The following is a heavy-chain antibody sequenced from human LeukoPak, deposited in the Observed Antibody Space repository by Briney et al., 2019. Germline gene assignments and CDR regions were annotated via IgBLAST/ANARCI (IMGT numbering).Heavy chain of an antibody. D-gene: IGHD4-23*01. V-gene: IGHV1-69*01. Sequence: SVKVSCKASGGTFSSYAISWVRQAPGQGLEWMGGIIPIFGTANYAQKFQGRVTITADESTSTAYMELSSLRSEDTAVYYCARDLGLYGGNSALDYWGQGTLVTVSS. CDR3: ARDLGLYGGNSALDY. CDR1: GGTFSSYA. J-gene: IGHJ4*02. CDR2: IIPIFGTA.